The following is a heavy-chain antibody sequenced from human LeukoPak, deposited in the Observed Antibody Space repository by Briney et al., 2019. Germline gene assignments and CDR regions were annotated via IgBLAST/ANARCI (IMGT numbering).Heavy chain of an antibody. J-gene: IGHJ5*02. Sequence: GRSLRLSCAASGFTFSSYGMHWVCQAPGKGLEWVAVIWYGGSNKYYADSVKGRFTISRDNSKNTLYLQMNSLRAEDTAVYYCAKGGYSSGSDWFDPWGQGTLVTVSS. CDR3: AKGGYSSGSDWFDP. D-gene: IGHD6-19*01. CDR1: GFTFSSYG. V-gene: IGHV3-30*18. CDR2: IWYGGSNK.